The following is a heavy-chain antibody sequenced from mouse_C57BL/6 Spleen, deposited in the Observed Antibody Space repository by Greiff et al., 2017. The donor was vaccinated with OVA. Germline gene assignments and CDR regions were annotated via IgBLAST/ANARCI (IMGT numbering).Heavy chain of an antibody. Sequence: EVKLMESGPELVKPGASVKIPCKASGYTFTDYNMDWVKQSHGKSLEWIGDINPNNGGTIYNQKFKGKATLTVDKSSSTAYMELRSLTSEDTAVYYCARIITTGPYWYFDVWGTGTTVTVSS. V-gene: IGHV1-18*01. J-gene: IGHJ1*03. D-gene: IGHD1-1*01. CDR1: GYTFTDYN. CDR3: ARIITTGPYWYFDV. CDR2: INPNNGGT.